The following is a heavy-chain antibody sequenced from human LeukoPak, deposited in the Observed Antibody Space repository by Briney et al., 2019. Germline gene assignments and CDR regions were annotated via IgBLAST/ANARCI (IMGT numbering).Heavy chain of an antibody. CDR1: GFTFSSYG. J-gene: IGHJ4*02. CDR2: ISYDGSNK. CDR3: AKEGIFSAYYFDY. D-gene: IGHD3-9*01. Sequence: PGRSLRLSCAASGFTFSSYGMHWVRQAPGKGLEWVAVISYDGSNKYYADSVKGRFTISRDNSKNTLYLQMNSLGAEDTAVYYCAKEGIFSAYYFDYWGQGTLVTVSS. V-gene: IGHV3-30*18.